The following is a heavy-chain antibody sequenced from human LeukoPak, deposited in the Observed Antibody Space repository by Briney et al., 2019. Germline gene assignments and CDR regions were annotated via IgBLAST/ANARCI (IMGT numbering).Heavy chain of an antibody. J-gene: IGHJ5*02. V-gene: IGHV4-30-2*01. D-gene: IGHD6-13*01. CDR2: IYHSGST. Sequence: SETLSLTCAVSGGSISSGGYSWSWIRQPPGKGLEWIGYIYHSGSTYYNPSLKSRVTISVDRSKNQFSLKLSSVTAADTAVYYCARVVYSSSWYADWFDPWAREPWSPSPQ. CDR1: GGSISSGGYS. CDR3: ARVVYSSSWYADWFDP.